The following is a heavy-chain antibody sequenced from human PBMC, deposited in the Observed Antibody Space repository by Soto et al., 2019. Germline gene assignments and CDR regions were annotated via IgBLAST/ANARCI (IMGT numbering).Heavy chain of an antibody. D-gene: IGHD3-10*01. CDR3: AREVSSFGSNHFDS. Sequence: QVQLQESGPGLIKPSETLSVTCSVSGTSIRGYYWTWIRQPPGQGLEWIGYIDYTGSTKYNPSLQIRVTSSVDTSRDQVSLRLNSVTAADTAVYYCAREVSSFGSNHFDSWGQGALVTVSS. CDR2: IDYTGST. V-gene: IGHV4-59*13. CDR1: GTSIRGYY. J-gene: IGHJ4*02.